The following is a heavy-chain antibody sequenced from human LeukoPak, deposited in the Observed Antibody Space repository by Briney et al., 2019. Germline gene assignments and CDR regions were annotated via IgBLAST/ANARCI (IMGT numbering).Heavy chain of an antibody. CDR2: INPNSGGT. J-gene: IGHJ3*02. CDR1: GYTFTSYG. CDR3: SQSRGAFDI. Sequence: GASVKVSCKASGYTFTSYGISWVRQAPGQGLEWMGWINPNSGGTNYAQKFQGRVTMTRDTSISTAYMELSRLRSDDTAVYYCSQSRGAFDIWGQGTMVTVSS. V-gene: IGHV1-2*02.